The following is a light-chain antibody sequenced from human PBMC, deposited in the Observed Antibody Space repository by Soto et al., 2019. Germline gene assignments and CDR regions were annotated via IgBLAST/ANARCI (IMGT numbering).Light chain of an antibody. Sequence: EIVLTQSPATLSLSPGERATLSYRASQSVSSYLAWYQQKPGQAPRLLIYDASNRATGIPARFSGSGSETDFTLTISSLEPEDFAVYYCQQRRNWPSTFGGGTKVEIK. V-gene: IGKV3-11*01. CDR3: QQRRNWPST. CDR2: DAS. J-gene: IGKJ4*01. CDR1: QSVSSY.